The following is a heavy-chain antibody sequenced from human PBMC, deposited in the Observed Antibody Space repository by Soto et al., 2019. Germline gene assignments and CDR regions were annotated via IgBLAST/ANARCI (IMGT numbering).Heavy chain of an antibody. CDR2: IYYSGST. D-gene: IGHD2-15*01. V-gene: IGHV4-59*08. CDR1: GGSISSYY. J-gene: IGHJ3*02. Sequence: PSDTLSLTCTVSGGSISSYYWSWIRQPPGKGLEWIGYIYYSGSTNYNPSLQSRVTISIDTSKNQFSLKLSSVTAADTAVYYCARQVYCSGSSCYSRPYDAFDIWGQGTMVTVSS. CDR3: ARQVYCSGSSCYSRPYDAFDI.